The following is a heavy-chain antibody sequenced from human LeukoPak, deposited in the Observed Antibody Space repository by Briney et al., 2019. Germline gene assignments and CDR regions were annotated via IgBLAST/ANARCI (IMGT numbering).Heavy chain of an antibody. J-gene: IGHJ4*02. CDR2: IIPIFGTA. V-gene: IGHV1-69*13. CDR3: AREGLGELTLDC. CDR1: GGTFSSYA. D-gene: IGHD3-16*01. Sequence: SVKVSCKASGGTFSSYAISWVRQAPGQGLEWMGGIIPIFGTANYAQKFQGRVTITADESTSTAYMELSSLRSEDTAVYYCAREGLGELTLDCWGQGTLVTVSS.